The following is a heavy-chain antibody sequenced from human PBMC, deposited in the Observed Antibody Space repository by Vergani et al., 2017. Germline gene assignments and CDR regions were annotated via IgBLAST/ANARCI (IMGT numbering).Heavy chain of an antibody. Sequence: EVQLVESGGGLVQPGGSLRLSCAASGFTFSSYWMSWVRQAPGKGLEWVANIKQDGSEKYYVDSVKGRFTISRDNAKNTLYLQMNSLRAEETAVYYCARALAVRSQFDYWGQGTLVTVSS. CDR1: GFTFSSYW. J-gene: IGHJ4*02. V-gene: IGHV3-7*01. CDR2: IKQDGSEK. D-gene: IGHD6-19*01. CDR3: ARALAVRSQFDY.